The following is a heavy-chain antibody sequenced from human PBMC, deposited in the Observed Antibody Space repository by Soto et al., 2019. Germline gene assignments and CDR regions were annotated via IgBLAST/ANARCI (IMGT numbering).Heavy chain of an antibody. CDR1: GFTFSSYA. Sequence: EVQLLESGGGLVQPGGSLRLSCAASGFTFSSYAMNWVRLAPGKGLEWGSVISGSGGSTYYADSVKGRFTISRDNSKNTLYLQMNSLSAEDTAVYYCAKRATGTYFDYWGQGTLVTVSS. D-gene: IGHD1-1*01. CDR2: ISGSGGST. J-gene: IGHJ4*02. V-gene: IGHV3-23*01. CDR3: AKRATGTYFDY.